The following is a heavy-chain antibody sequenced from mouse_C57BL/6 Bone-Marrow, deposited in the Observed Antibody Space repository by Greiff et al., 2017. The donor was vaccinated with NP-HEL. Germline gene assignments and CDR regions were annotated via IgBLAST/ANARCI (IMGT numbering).Heavy chain of an antibody. CDR2: IDPSDSYT. D-gene: IGHD1-1*01. V-gene: IGHV1-59*01. CDR1: GYTFTSYW. J-gene: IGHJ4*01. Sequence: VQLQQPGAELVRPGTSVKLSCKASGYTFTSYWMHWVKQRPGQGLEWIGVIDPSDSYTNYNQKFKGKSTLTLDTSSSTAYMQLSSLTSEDSAVYYCASITTVVDYYAMDYWGQGTSVTVSS. CDR3: ASITTVVDYYAMDY.